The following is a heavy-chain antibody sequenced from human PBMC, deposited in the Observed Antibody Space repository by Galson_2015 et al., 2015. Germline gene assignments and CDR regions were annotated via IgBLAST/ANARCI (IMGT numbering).Heavy chain of an antibody. V-gene: IGHV3-30*03. CDR2: MSYDGSDK. J-gene: IGHJ6*02. CDR3: ARECGRVTSSWHHRWGGGLDV. Sequence: SLRLSCAASGFAFSSYGMHWVRQAPGKGLEWVAVMSYDGSDKYYADSVKGRFTISRVNSKNTLFLQMHSLRVEDTSVYYCARECGRVTSSWHHRWGGGLDVWGQGTTVTVSS. D-gene: IGHD6-13*01. CDR1: GFAFSSYG.